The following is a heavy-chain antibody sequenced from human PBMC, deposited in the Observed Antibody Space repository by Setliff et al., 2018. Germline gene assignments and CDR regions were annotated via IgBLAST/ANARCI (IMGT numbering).Heavy chain of an antibody. D-gene: IGHD6-25*01. CDR2: VSTYNGDT. CDR1: GNSFSSFS. J-gene: IGHJ4*02. Sequence: ASVKVSCKASGNSFSSFSITWVRQAPGQGLEWMGWVSTYNGDTKYAQNFRGRVTMTTDMSTSTVYMELRTLRSDDTAVYYCARAGLAAAGRKGVFDHWGQGTLVTVSS. CDR3: ARAGLAAAGRKGVFDH. V-gene: IGHV1-18*01.